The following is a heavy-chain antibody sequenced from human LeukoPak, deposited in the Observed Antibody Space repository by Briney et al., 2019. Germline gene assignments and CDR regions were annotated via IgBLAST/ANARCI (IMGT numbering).Heavy chain of an antibody. D-gene: IGHD1-26*01. CDR1: GYSISSGYY. CDR2: IYHSGST. CDR3: ARRGSYSTIKVPGLFDY. Sequence: SETLSLTCTVSGYSISSGYYWGWIRQPPGKGLEWMGSIYHSGSTYYNPSLKSRVTISVDTSKNQFSLKLSSVTAADTAVYYCARRGSYSTIKVPGLFDYWGQGTLVTVSS. V-gene: IGHV4-38-2*02. J-gene: IGHJ4*02.